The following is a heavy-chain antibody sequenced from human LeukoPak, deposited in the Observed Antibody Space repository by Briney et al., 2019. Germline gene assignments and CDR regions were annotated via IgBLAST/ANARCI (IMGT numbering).Heavy chain of an antibody. J-gene: IGHJ5*02. D-gene: IGHD6-13*01. V-gene: IGHV5-51*01. CDR2: IYPGDSDT. CDR3: ARHVYSSSWYVSNWFDP. Sequence: GESLKISCKGSGYSFTSYWIGWVRQMPGKGLEWMRIIYPGDSDTRYSPSFQGQVTISADKSISTAYLQWSSLKASDTAMYYCARHVYSSSWYVSNWFDPWGQGTLVTVSS. CDR1: GYSFTSYW.